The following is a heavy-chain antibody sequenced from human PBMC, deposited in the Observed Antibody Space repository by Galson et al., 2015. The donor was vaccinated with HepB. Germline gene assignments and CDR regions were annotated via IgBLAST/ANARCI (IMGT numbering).Heavy chain of an antibody. V-gene: IGHV4-34*01. CDR3: TRPYYYASGRYSFDY. CDR2: INHSGST. CDR1: GGSFSGYY. Sequence: ETLSLTCAVYGGSFSGYYWTWIRQPPGKGLEWIGEINHSGSTNYNRSLKSRVTISVDTSKNQFSLKLSSVTAADTAVYYCTRPYYYASGRYSFDYWGQGTLVTVSS. D-gene: IGHD3-10*01. J-gene: IGHJ4*02.